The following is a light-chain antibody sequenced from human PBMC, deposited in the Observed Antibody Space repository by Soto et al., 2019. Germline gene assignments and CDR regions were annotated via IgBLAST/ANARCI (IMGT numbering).Light chain of an antibody. CDR3: QQYGSSPFT. Sequence: EIVLTQSPGTLSLSPGERATLSCRASQSVSSSYLAWYQQKPGQAPRLLIYGASSRATGIPDRFSRSGSGTDFTLTISRLEPEDFAVYYCQQYGSSPFTFGRGTKVDIK. CDR2: GAS. V-gene: IGKV3-20*01. J-gene: IGKJ3*01. CDR1: QSVSSSY.